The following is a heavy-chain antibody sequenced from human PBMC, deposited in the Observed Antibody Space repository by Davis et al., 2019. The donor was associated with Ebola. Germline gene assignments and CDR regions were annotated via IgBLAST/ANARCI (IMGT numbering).Heavy chain of an antibody. CDR3: ARVSIVAPYNFDS. V-gene: IGHV1-18*04. D-gene: IGHD1-26*01. J-gene: IGHJ4*02. CDR2: ISAYNGNT. Sequence: ASVKVSCKASGYTFTSYGISWVRQAPGQGLEWMGWISAYNGNTKYAQKLQDRVTMTTDTSTSTAYMELRSLRSDDTAVYYCARVSIVAPYNFDSWGQGTLVTVSS. CDR1: GYTFTSYG.